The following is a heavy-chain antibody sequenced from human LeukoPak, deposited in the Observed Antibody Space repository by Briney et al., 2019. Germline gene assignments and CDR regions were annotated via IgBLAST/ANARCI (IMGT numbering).Heavy chain of an antibody. J-gene: IGHJ4*02. CDR2: IIPILGIA. V-gene: IGHV1-69*04. D-gene: IGHD3-22*01. CDR3: ARDDSYGYDSSGYYYVNDY. Sequence: SVRVSCKASGGTFSSYAISWVRQAPGQGLEWMGRIIPILGIANYAQKFQGRVTITADKSTSTAYMELSSLRSEDTAVYYCARDDSYGYDSSGYYYVNDYWGQGTLVTVSS. CDR1: GGTFSSYA.